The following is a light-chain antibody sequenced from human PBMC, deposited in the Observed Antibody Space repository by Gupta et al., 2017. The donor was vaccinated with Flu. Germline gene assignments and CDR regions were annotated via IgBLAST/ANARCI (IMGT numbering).Light chain of an antibody. CDR2: DAS. J-gene: IGKJ3*01. CDR3: QQDDNWHL. V-gene: IGKV3-15*01. Sequence: QPPSLLIYDASYRVAGIPDRFSGSGSGTEFTLTSSRLQSEDFAVYYWQQDDNWHLFGHGTKVDIK.